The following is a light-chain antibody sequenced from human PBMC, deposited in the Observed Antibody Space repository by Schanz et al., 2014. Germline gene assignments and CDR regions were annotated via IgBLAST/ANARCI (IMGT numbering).Light chain of an antibody. CDR1: SSDVGTSNL. V-gene: IGLV2-14*02. J-gene: IGLJ3*02. CDR2: EGS. Sequence: QSALTQPASVSRSPGQSITISCTGTSSDVGTSNLVSWYQHHPGKAPKLMIYEGSKRPSGVPDRFSGSKSGTSASLAISGLQFEDECDYYCAAWDASLNGWVFGGGTKLTVL. CDR3: AAWDASLNGWV.